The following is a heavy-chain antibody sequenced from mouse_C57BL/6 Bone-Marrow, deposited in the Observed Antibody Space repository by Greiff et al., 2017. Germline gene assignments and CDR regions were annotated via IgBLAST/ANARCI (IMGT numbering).Heavy chain of an antibody. CDR3: AREDYYGSSFSFDY. CDR1: GYTFTSYW. V-gene: IGHV1-50*01. J-gene: IGHJ2*01. CDR2: IDPSDSYT. Sequence: QVQLKQPGAELVKPGASVKLSCKASGYTFTSYWMQWVKQRPGQGLEWIGEIDPSDSYTNYNQKFKGKATLTVDTSSSPAYMQLSSLTSEDSAVXYCAREDYYGSSFSFDYWGQGTTLTVSS. D-gene: IGHD1-1*01.